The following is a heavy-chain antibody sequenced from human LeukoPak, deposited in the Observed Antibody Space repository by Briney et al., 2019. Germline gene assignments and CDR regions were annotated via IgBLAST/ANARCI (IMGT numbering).Heavy chain of an antibody. CDR1: GYTFTGYY. V-gene: IGHV1-2*02. J-gene: IGHJ4*02. Sequence: ASVKVSRKASGYTFTGYYVHWVRQAPGQGLEWMGWINPNSGGTNYAQKFQGRVTMTRDTSISTAYMELSRLRSDDTAVYYCAREAGYEPESNDYWGQGTLVTVSS. CDR3: AREAGYEPESNDY. D-gene: IGHD5-12*01. CDR2: INPNSGGT.